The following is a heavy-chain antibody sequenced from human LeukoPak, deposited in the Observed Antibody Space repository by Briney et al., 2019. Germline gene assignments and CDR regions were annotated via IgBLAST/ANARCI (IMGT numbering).Heavy chain of an antibody. Sequence: GGSLRLSCAASGFTFSSYAMSWVRQAPGKGLEWVSAISGSGGSTYYADSVKGRFTISRDNSKNTVYLQMNSLRAEDTAVYYCARESGAYGDYVSSYYYMDVWGKGTTVTVSS. J-gene: IGHJ6*03. CDR2: ISGSGGST. CDR1: GFTFSSYA. CDR3: ARESGAYGDYVSSYYYMDV. D-gene: IGHD4-17*01. V-gene: IGHV3-23*01.